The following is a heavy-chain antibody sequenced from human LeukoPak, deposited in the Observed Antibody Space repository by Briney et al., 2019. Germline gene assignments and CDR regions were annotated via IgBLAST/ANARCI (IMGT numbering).Heavy chain of an antibody. CDR3: ARGLPDIVVVPAATREVWFDP. CDR1: GGSISSYY. CDR2: IYTSGST. D-gene: IGHD2-2*01. Sequence: SETLSLTCTVSGGSISSYYWSWIRQPAGKGLEWIGRIYTSGSTNYNPSLKSRVTMSVDRSKNQFSLKLSSVTAADTAVYYCARGLPDIVVVPAATREVWFDPWGQGTLVTVSS. J-gene: IGHJ5*02. V-gene: IGHV4-4*07.